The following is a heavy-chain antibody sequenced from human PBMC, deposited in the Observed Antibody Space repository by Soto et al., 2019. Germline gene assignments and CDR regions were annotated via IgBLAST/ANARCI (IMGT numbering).Heavy chain of an antibody. J-gene: IGHJ3*02. CDR1: GFTFRSYS. CDR2: ISTGGDIT. Sequence: GGSLRLSCAASGFTFRSYSMNWVRQAPGKGLEWVSVISTGGDITYYADSVKGRFTISRDNSKNTLFLQMSSLRAEDTAIYYCAKRKVPTLHSAFEIWGQGTVVTVSS. V-gene: IGHV3-23*01. D-gene: IGHD2-2*01. CDR3: AKRKVPTLHSAFEI.